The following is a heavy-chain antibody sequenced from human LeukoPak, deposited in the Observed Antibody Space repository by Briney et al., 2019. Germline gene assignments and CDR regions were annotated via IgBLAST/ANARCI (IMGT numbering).Heavy chain of an antibody. Sequence: GGSLRLSCAASGFTFSTYIMSWVRQAPGKGLEWVSSISSSSDYIYYVDSVKGRFTISRDNAKSSLYLQMNSLRAEDTAVYYCARGNIKFDYWGQGTLATVSS. J-gene: IGHJ4*02. CDR2: ISSSSDYI. V-gene: IGHV3-21*01. CDR1: GFTFSTYI. CDR3: ARGNIKFDY.